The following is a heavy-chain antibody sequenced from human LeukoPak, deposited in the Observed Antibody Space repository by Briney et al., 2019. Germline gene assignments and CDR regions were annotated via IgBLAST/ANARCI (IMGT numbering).Heavy chain of an antibody. Sequence: PGGSLRLTCVASGFTFSDHSMMCVRQPPGKGLEWVSAISGSGGSTYYADSVKGRFTISRDNSKNTLYLQMNSLRAEDTAVYYCAKERDYYGSGSLDYWGQGTLVTVSS. J-gene: IGHJ4*02. CDR2: ISGSGGST. V-gene: IGHV3-23*01. D-gene: IGHD3-10*01. CDR3: AKERDYYGSGSLDY. CDR1: GFTFSDHS.